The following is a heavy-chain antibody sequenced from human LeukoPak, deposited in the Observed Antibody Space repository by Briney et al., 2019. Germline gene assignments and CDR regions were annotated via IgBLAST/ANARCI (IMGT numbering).Heavy chain of an antibody. CDR2: MSYDGSKT. J-gene: IGHJ4*02. CDR1: GFFFSTYA. CDR3: ARDQNRREVGAFYNKGFDY. V-gene: IGHV3-30*04. Sequence: QPGGSLRLSRSASGFFFSTYAMHWARQAPGKGLEWVALMSYDGSKTYYADSVRGRFTISRDNSKNTLYLQMNSLRAEDTAVYYCARDQNRREVGAFYNKGFDYWGQGTLVTVSS. D-gene: IGHD1-26*01.